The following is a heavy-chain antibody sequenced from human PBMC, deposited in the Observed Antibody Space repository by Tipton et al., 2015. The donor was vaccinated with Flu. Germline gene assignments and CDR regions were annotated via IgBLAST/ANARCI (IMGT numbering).Heavy chain of an antibody. CDR2: IYNNQYT. D-gene: IGHD1-26*01. Sequence: TLSLTCTVSGGFVSSYYWNWIRQPPGKGLEWIGYIYNNQYTKYNPSLKSRVTVSVDPSKNQFSLRLRSVTAADTAVYYCARETREGVFDVWGQGTLVTVSS. V-gene: IGHV4-4*09. CDR1: GGFVSSYY. CDR3: ARETREGVFDV. J-gene: IGHJ3*01.